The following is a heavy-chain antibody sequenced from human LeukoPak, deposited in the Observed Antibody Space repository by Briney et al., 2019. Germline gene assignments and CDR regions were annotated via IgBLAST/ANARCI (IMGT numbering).Heavy chain of an antibody. J-gene: IGHJ6*02. CDR2: IIPIFGTA. D-gene: IGHD2-2*01. CDR1: GGTFSSYA. Sequence: ASVKVSCKASGGTFSSYAISWVRQAPGQGLEWMGGIIPIFGTANYAQKFQGRVTITADESTSTAYMELSSLRSEDTAVYYCARSEDIVVVPAAPPYYYYGMDVWGQGATVTVSS. CDR3: ARSEDIVVVPAAPPYYYYGMDV. V-gene: IGHV1-69*13.